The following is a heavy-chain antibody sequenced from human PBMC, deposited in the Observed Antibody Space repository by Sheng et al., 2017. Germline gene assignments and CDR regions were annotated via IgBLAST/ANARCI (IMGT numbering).Heavy chain of an antibody. J-gene: IGHJ4*02. D-gene: IGHD3-16*02. CDR1: GFPFSFYW. CDR3: GRDLSGRDDY. V-gene: IGHV3-74*01. Sequence: EVQLVESGGGLVQPGGSVRLSCAASGFPFSFYWMHWVRQAPGKGLVWVSRTNEDGRRTDYADSVRGRFTISRDNSKNTLYLEMHSLTVEDTAVYYCGRDLSGRDDYWGQGAMVTVSS. CDR2: TNEDGRRT.